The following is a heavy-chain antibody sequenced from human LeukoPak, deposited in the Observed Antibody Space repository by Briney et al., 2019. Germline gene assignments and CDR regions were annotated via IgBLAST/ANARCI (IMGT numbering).Heavy chain of an antibody. CDR2: ISAYNGNT. Sequence: ASVKVSCTAAGDTFTSYGISWVRQAPGQGLEWMGWISAYNGNTNYAQKLQGRVTMTTDTSTSTAYMELRSLRFDDTAVYCCARVGDAFDIWGQGTMVTVSS. V-gene: IGHV1-18*01. J-gene: IGHJ3*02. CDR1: GDTFTSYG. CDR3: ARVGDAFDI.